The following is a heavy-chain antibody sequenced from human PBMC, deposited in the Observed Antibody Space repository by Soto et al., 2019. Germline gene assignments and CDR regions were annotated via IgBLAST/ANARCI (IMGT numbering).Heavy chain of an antibody. CDR2: IYYSGST. Sequence: SETLSLTCTVSGGSISSYYWSWIRQPPGKGLEWIGYIYYSGSTNYNPSLKSRVTISVDTSKNQFSLKLSSVTAADTAVYYCARESPRYYFDYWGQGTLVTVSS. D-gene: IGHD4-17*01. J-gene: IGHJ4*02. CDR3: ARESPRYYFDY. V-gene: IGHV4-59*01. CDR1: GGSISSYY.